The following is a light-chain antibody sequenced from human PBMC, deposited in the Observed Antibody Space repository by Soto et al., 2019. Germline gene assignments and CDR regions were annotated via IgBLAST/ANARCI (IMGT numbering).Light chain of an antibody. CDR3: QQYGGSTGT. CDR1: QSVSSY. CDR2: DAS. Sequence: EIVLTQSPGTLSLSPGERATLSCRASQSVSSYLAWYQQKPGQAPWLLIYDASSRATGIPDRFSGSGSGTDFTLTISRLEPEDFAVYYCQQYGGSTGTFGQGTKVDIX. V-gene: IGKV3-20*01. J-gene: IGKJ1*01.